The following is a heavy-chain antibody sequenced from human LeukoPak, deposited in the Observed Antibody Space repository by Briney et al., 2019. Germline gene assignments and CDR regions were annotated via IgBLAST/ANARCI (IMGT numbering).Heavy chain of an antibody. CDR2: IIPIFGTA. J-gene: IGHJ4*02. CDR3: AMADVGYCSSTSCSFDY. CDR1: GGSFSSNA. Sequence: ASVNVSCKASGGSFSSNAISWVRQAPGQGLEWMGGIIPIFGTANYAQKFQGRVTITTDESTSTAYMELSSLRSEDTAVYYCAMADVGYCSSTSCSFDYWGQGTLVTVSS. V-gene: IGHV1-69*05. D-gene: IGHD2-2*01.